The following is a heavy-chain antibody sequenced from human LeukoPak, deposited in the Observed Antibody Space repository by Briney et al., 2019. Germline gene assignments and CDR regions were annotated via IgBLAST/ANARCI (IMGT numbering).Heavy chain of an antibody. J-gene: IGHJ4*02. CDR3: ARDYGEVTFDY. CDR2: IYYSGST. Sequence: PSETLSLTCTVSGGSISSYYWSWIRQPPGKGLEWIGYIYYSGSTNYNPSLKSRVTISVDTYENQFSLKLSSVTAADTAVYYCARDYGEVTFDYWGQGTLVTVSS. V-gene: IGHV4-59*01. D-gene: IGHD2-21*02. CDR1: GGSISSYY.